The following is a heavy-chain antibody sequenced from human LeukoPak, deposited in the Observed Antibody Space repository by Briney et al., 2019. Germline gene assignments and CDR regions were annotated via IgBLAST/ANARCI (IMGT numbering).Heavy chain of an antibody. D-gene: IGHD3-3*01. CDR3: ARVVLLRFLEWLSHGYMDV. CDR1: GFTFRSHS. Sequence: GGSLRLSCAASGFTFRSHSLDWVRQAPGKGLEWVSSISSSSSYIYYADSVKGRFTISRDNAKNSLYLQMNSLRAEDTAVYYCARVVLLRFLEWLSHGYMDVWGKGTTVTVSS. J-gene: IGHJ6*03. CDR2: ISSSSSYI. V-gene: IGHV3-21*01.